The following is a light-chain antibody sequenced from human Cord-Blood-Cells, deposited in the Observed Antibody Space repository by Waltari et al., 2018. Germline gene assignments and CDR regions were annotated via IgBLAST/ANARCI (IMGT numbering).Light chain of an antibody. CDR2: DVS. Sequence: QSALTQPASVSGSPGQSITISCTGTSSDVGGYNDFSWYQQHPGKAPKLMIYDVSNRPSWVSNRFSGSKSGNTASLTISGLQAEDEADYYCSSYTSSSTLVFGGGTKLTVL. CDR3: SSYTSSSTLV. J-gene: IGLJ3*02. V-gene: IGLV2-14*01. CDR1: SSDVGGYND.